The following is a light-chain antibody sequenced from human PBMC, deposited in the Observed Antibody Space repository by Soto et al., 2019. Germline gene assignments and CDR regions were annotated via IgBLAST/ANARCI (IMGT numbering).Light chain of an antibody. Sequence: EIVMTQSPATLSVSPGERTTLSCRAIQSVSRILAWYQQKPGQAPRLLIYGASTRATGIPVRFSGSGSGTEFTLTISSLQSEDFAVYYCQQYDKWPPTFGQGTKVDIK. CDR3: QQYDKWPPT. J-gene: IGKJ1*01. CDR2: GAS. V-gene: IGKV3-15*01. CDR1: QSVSRI.